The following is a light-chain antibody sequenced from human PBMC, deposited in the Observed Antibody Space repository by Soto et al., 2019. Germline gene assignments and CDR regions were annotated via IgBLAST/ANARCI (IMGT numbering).Light chain of an antibody. Sequence: QSVLTQPPSVSEAPRQRVTISCSGNSSNIGSNGVNWYQQLPGKAPKLLIYYDDLLPSGVSDRFSGSKSGTSASLAISGLQSEDEASYYCAAWDDRVNAPVFGGGTKLTVL. V-gene: IGLV1-36*01. CDR3: AAWDDRVNAPV. J-gene: IGLJ2*01. CDR1: SSNIGSNG. CDR2: YDD.